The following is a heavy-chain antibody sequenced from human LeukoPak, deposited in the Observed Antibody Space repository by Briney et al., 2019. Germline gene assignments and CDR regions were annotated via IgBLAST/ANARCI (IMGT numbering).Heavy chain of an antibody. D-gene: IGHD6-13*01. CDR1: GFTFDDYA. CDR2: ISWNSGSI. V-gene: IGHV3-9*01. J-gene: IGHJ4*02. CDR3: QAAGTLDY. Sequence: PGRSLRLSCAASGFTFDDYAMHWVRQAPGKGLEWVSGISWNSGSIGYADSVKGRFTISRDNAKNSLYLQMNSLRAEDTALYYCQAAGTLDYWGQGTLVTVSS.